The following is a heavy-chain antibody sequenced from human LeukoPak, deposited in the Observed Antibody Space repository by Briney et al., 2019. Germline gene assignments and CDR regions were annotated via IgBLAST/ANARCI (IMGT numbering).Heavy chain of an antibody. D-gene: IGHD3-10*01. J-gene: IGHJ5*02. CDR2: INSDGSST. Sequence: GRSLRLSCAASGFTFSSYGMHWVRQAPGKGLVWVSRINSDGSSTSYADSVKGRFTISRDNAKNTLYLQMNSLRAEDTAVYYCARGLLWFGELLYPNNWFDPWGEGTLVTVSS. CDR3: ARGLLWFGELLYPNNWFDP. CDR1: GFTFSSYG. V-gene: IGHV3-74*01.